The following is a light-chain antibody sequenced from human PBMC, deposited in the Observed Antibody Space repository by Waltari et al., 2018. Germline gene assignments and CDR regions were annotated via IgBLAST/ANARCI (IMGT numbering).Light chain of an antibody. CDR1: SDLNVGTYN. CDR3: MIWPSNAVV. J-gene: IGLJ2*01. CDR2: YFSDSNK. V-gene: IGLV5-37*01. Sequence: QPVLTQPPFSSASPGASARLTCTFPSDLNVGTYNIYWYQQKPGSPPRYLLSYFSDSNKGQGSGVPSRFSGSKDASANTGILLISGLQSEDEADYYCMIWPSNAVVFGGGTKLSVL.